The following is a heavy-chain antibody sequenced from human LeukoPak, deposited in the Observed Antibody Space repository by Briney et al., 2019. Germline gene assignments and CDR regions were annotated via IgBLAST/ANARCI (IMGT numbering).Heavy chain of an antibody. CDR3: AVVVPAAMLGH. CDR2: ISSSGQDT. CDR1: GFTFSSYG. V-gene: IGHV3-23*01. D-gene: IGHD2-2*01. J-gene: IGHJ5*02. Sequence: GGSLRLSCAASGFTFSSYGMAWVRQAPGKGLEWVSLISSSGQDTYYADSVKGRFTISRDNSKNTLYLQMNSLRAEDTAVYYCAVVVPAAMLGHWGQGTLVTVSS.